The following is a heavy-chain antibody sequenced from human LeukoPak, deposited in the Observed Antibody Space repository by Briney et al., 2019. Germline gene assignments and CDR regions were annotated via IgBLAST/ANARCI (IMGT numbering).Heavy chain of an antibody. V-gene: IGHV4-59*01. J-gene: IGHJ3*01. CDR3: ARGTYNTSPPDL. Sequence: SETLSLICTVSGVSIRSNYWSWVRQPPGKGLEWVGYIYYTGSTKYNPSLKSRVTISVDTSRSQFSLKLSSVTAADTAVYYCARGTYNTSPPDLWGQGTMVTVSS. CDR1: GVSIRSNY. CDR2: IYYTGST. D-gene: IGHD1-14*01.